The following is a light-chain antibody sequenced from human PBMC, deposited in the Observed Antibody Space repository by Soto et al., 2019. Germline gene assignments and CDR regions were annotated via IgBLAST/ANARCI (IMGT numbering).Light chain of an antibody. Sequence: QSVLTQPPSASGTPGQRVTISCSGSSSNIGSNTVNWYQQLPGTAPKLLIYSNNQRPSGVPDRFSGSQSGTSASLAISGLQSEDEADYSCAAWDDSLNGPVFGGGTKVTVL. CDR1: SSNIGSNT. CDR3: AAWDDSLNGPV. CDR2: SNN. V-gene: IGLV1-44*01. J-gene: IGLJ2*01.